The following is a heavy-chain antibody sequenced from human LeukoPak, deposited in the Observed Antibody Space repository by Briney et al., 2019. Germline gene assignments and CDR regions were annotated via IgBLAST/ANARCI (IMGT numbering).Heavy chain of an antibody. CDR3: ARVKVSGAFDI. V-gene: IGHV3-64*01. J-gene: IGHJ3*02. CDR2: ISSNGSST. CDR1: GFTFSSYS. Sequence: GGPLRLSCAASGFTFSSYSMHWVRQAPGKGLEYVSAISSNGSSTYYANSVKGRFTISRDNSKNTLYLQMGSLRGEDMAVYYCARVKVSGAFDIWGQGTMVTVSS. D-gene: IGHD1-14*01.